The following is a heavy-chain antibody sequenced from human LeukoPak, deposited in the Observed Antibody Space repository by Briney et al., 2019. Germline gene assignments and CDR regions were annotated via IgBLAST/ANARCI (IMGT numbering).Heavy chain of an antibody. CDR3: ARYYYDSSGYYEDY. CDR2: IYYSGST. CDR1: GGSISSYY. J-gene: IGHJ4*02. V-gene: IGHV4-59*01. Sequence: SETLSLTCTVSGGSISSYYWSWIRQPPGKGLEWIGYIYYSGSTNYNPSLKSRVTISVDTSKNQFSLKLSSVTAADTAVYYCARYYYDSSGYYEDYWGQGTLVTVSS. D-gene: IGHD3-22*01.